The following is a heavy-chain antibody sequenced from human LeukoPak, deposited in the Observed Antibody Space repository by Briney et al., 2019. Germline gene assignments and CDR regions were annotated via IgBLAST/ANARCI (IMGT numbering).Heavy chain of an antibody. V-gene: IGHV3-23*01. CDR2: ISYNGLNT. D-gene: IGHD2-21*01. J-gene: IGHJ4*02. CDR1: GFTFSDSA. Sequence: GGSLRLSCAASGFTFSDSAMDWVRQAPGKGLEWVSLISYNGLNTYYADSVKGRFTVSRDNSRNVMYLHMNSLRAEDTDLYYCAKVIQASVWGKGTLVTVPS. CDR3: AKVIQASV.